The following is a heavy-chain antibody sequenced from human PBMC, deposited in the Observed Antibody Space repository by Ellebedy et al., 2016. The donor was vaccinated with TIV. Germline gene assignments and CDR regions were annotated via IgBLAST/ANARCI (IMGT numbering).Heavy chain of an antibody. D-gene: IGHD2-8*01. CDR3: AREGLLEDTKSSATDAFDL. CDR1: GFTFRSHT. CDR2: LSSNSYYI. V-gene: IGHV3-21*01. Sequence: PGGSLRLSCAASGFTFRSHTMAWVRQAPGKGLEYVSSLSSNSYYIYYGEPARGRFTISRDNVKNSLFLQMNSLRADDTAVYYCAREGLLEDTKSSATDAFDLWGQGTMVIVSS. J-gene: IGHJ3*01.